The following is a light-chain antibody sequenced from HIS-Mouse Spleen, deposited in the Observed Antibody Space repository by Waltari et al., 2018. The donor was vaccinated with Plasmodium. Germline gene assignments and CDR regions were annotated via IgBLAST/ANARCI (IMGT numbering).Light chain of an antibody. CDR2: EDS. J-gene: IGLJ3*02. CDR3: YSTDSSGNHRV. CDR1: ALPKKY. Sequence: SYDLPQPPSVSVSPGQTARITCSGDALPKKYDYWYQQKSGQATVLVIHEDSKRPSGLPWRFSGSSSGTMATLTISGAQVDDEADYYCYSTDSSGNHRVFGGGTKLTVL. V-gene: IGLV3-10*01.